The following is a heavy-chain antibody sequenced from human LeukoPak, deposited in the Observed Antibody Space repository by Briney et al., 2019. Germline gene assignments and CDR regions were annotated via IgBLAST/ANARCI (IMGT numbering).Heavy chain of an antibody. CDR1: GDSISSSGYY. Sequence: SETLSLTCTVSGDSISSSGYYWGWIRQPPGQGLEWIGSLFYGEPTSYSPSLQSRVIISLDTSRNQFSLKLSSVTAADTAVYYCARLERGRRHGTQFWGQGTLVTVSS. CDR3: ARLERGRRHGTQF. J-gene: IGHJ4*02. CDR2: LFYGEPT. V-gene: IGHV4-39*01. D-gene: IGHD5-24*01.